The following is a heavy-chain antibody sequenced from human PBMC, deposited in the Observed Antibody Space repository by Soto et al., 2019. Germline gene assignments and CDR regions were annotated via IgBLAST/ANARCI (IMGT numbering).Heavy chain of an antibody. J-gene: IGHJ4*02. Sequence: ASVKVSCKASGYTFTSYAMHWVRQAPGQRLEWMGWINAGNGNTKYSQKFQGRVTITRDTSASTAYMELSSLRSEDTAVYYCARGYCSGGSCYPDYWGQGTLVTVSS. V-gene: IGHV1-3*01. CDR2: INAGNGNT. CDR3: ARGYCSGGSCYPDY. D-gene: IGHD2-15*01. CDR1: GYTFTSYA.